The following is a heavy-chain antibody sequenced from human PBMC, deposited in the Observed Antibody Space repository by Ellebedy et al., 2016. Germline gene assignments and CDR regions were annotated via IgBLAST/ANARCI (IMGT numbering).Heavy chain of an antibody. CDR3: ARLAETAMPSYFDY. Sequence: SVKVSCKGSGDSFNRYAITWVRQAPGQGLEWVGGIIPILGIPNYAQKLQGRVTITADISTGTAYMELTTLTPEDAAMYYCARLAETAMPSYFDYWGQGTLVTVSS. D-gene: IGHD5-18*01. CDR2: IIPILGIP. CDR1: GDSFNRYA. J-gene: IGHJ4*02. V-gene: IGHV1-69*10.